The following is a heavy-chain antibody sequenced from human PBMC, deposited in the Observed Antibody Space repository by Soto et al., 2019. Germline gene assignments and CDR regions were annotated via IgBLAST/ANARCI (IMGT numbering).Heavy chain of an antibody. D-gene: IGHD6-13*01. CDR3: ARAWGSIAAAGPFDY. V-gene: IGHV1-18*04. Sequence: VASVKVSCKASGYTFTSYGISWVRQAPGQGLEWMGWISAYNGNTNYAQKLQGRVTMTTDTSTSTAYMELRSLRSDDTAVYYCARAWGSIAAAGPFDYWGQGTLVTVSS. J-gene: IGHJ4*02. CDR2: ISAYNGNT. CDR1: GYTFTSYG.